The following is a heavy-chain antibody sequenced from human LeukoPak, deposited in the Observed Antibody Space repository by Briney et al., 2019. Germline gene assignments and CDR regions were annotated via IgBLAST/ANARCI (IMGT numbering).Heavy chain of an antibody. D-gene: IGHD2-15*01. CDR1: GFTFSSYS. J-gene: IGHJ5*02. V-gene: IGHV3-48*02. CDR3: AIEGYCSGGTCYTNWFDT. CDR2: ISSSGSTK. Sequence: GGSLRLSCAASGFTFSSYSMNWVRQAPGKGLEWASYISSSGSTKYYADSVKGRFTISRDNAQNSLYLQMNSLRDEDTAVYYCAIEGYCSGGTCYTNWFDTWGQGTLVTVSS.